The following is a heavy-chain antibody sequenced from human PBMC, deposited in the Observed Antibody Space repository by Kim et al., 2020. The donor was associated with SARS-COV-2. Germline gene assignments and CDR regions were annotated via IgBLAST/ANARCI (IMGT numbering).Heavy chain of an antibody. CDR1: GFTFSSYA. D-gene: IGHD1-7*01. V-gene: IGHV3-30-3*01. J-gene: IGHJ6*02. CDR3: ARDLRAGTTKDYYYYGMDV. CDR2: ISYDGSNK. Sequence: GGSLRLSCAASGFTFSSYAMHWVRQAPGKGLEWVAVISYDGSNKYYADSVKGRFTISRDNSKNTLYLQMNSLRAEDTAVYYCARDLRAGTTKDYYYYGMDVWGQGTTVTVSS.